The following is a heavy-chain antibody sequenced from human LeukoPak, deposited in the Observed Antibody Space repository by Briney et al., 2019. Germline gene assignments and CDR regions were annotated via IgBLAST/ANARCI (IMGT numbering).Heavy chain of an antibody. CDR2: INNDGSDT. D-gene: IGHD2-15*01. J-gene: IGHJ5*02. CDR1: GFKFSNHW. V-gene: IGHV3-74*01. CDR3: AKEPQNCGGGSCTPEIARGYSWFDP. Sequence: GGSLRLSCAASGFKFSNHWMHWVRQSPGKGLVWVARINNDGSDTSHADSVEGRFTISRDNSENTLYLQMNSLRAEDTAVYYCAKEPQNCGGGSCTPEIARGYSWFDPWGQGTLVTVSS.